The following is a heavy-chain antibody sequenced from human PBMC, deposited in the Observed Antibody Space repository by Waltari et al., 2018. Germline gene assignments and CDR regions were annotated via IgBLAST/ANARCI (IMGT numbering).Heavy chain of an antibody. D-gene: IGHD2-21*02. V-gene: IGHV4-38-2*01. CDR2: IYHSGST. Sequence: QLQLQESGPGLVKPSETLSLTCAVSGYSIRSGYYWGWIRQPPGKGLEWMGSIYHSGSTYYNPSLKSRVTISVDTSKNQFSLKLSSVTAADTAVYYCARSWVVTAKPASRVGCFDYWGQGTLVTVSS. J-gene: IGHJ4*02. CDR3: ARSWVVTAKPASRVGCFDY. CDR1: GYSIRSGYY.